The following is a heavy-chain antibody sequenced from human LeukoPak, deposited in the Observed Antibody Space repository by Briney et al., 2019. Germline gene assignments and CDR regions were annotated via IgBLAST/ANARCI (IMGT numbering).Heavy chain of an antibody. CDR1: GGSFSGYY. V-gene: IGHV4-34*01. CDR3: ARASPIFRVIVPDGRQMKYYFDY. D-gene: IGHD2-21*01. Sequence: PSETLSLTCAVYGGSFSGYYWTWIRQPPGKGLEWIGEITHSGRTNYNPSPKSRVTTSVHTSKNKFSLKLRSVTAADTAVYYCARASPIFRVIVPDGRQMKYYFDYWGQGTLVTASS. J-gene: IGHJ4*02. CDR2: ITHSGRT.